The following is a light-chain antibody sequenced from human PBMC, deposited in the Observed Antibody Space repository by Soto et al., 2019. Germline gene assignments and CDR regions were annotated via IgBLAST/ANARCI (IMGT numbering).Light chain of an antibody. J-gene: IGKJ1*01. CDR1: QSVSSW. CDR3: QLYST. CDR2: KAS. V-gene: IGKV1-5*03. Sequence: DIQMTQSPSTLSASVGDRVTITCRASQSVSSWLAWYQQKPGKAPKLLIYKASSLESGVPSRFSGSGSGTEFTLTISSLQPDDFATYYCQLYSTFGQGTKVAIK.